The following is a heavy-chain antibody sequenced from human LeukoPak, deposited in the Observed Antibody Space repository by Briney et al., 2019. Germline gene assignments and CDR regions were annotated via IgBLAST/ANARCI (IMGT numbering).Heavy chain of an antibody. CDR1: GFTFSVSV. J-gene: IGHJ4*02. CDR3: AKEGGYSSTWY. CDR2: ISSSGGNT. V-gene: IGHV3-23*01. D-gene: IGHD6-13*01. Sequence: PGGSLRLSCAASGFTFSVSVMNWVRQAPGKGREWVSGISSSGGNTYYADSVKGRFTISRDNHKNTLHLQMNSLRAEDTAIYYCAKEGGYSSTWYWGQGTLVTVSS.